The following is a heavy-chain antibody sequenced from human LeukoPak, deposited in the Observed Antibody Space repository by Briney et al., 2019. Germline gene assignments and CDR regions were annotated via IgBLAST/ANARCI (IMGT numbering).Heavy chain of an antibody. CDR2: FYYTGST. V-gene: IGHV4-39*01. J-gene: IGHJ4*02. D-gene: IGHD5-12*01. CDR3: ARHSVSQWLLHR. Sequence: SETLSLTCTVSGGSVSSGSYYWSWIRQPPGKGLEWIGSFYYTGSTYYNPSLKSRLTIFIDTSKNQFSLKLSSVTAADTAVYYCARHSVSQWLLHRWGQGTLVTVSS. CDR1: GGSVSSGSYY.